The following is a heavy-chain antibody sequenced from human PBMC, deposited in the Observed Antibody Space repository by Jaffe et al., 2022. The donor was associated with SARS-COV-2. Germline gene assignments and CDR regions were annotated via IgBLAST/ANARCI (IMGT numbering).Heavy chain of an antibody. V-gene: IGHV1-2*02. D-gene: IGHD5-18*01. CDR2: INPNSGGT. CDR3: AREGIGYSYGNNWFDP. Sequence: QVQLVQSGAEVKKPGASVKVSCKASGYTFTGYYMHWVRQAPGQGLEWMGWINPNSGGTNYAQKFQGRVTMTRDTSISTAYMELSRLRSDDTAVYYCAREGIGYSYGNNWFDPWGQGTLVTVSS. CDR1: GYTFTGYY. J-gene: IGHJ5*02.